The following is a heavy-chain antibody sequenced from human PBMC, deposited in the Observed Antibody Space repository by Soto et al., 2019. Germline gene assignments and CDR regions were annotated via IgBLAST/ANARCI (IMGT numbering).Heavy chain of an antibody. CDR1: GFTFSSYS. V-gene: IGHV3-48*02. D-gene: IGHD4-17*01. Sequence: LRLSCAASGFTFSSYSMNWVRQAPGKGLEWFSYISSSSSTIYYADSVKGRFTISRDNAKNSLYLQMNSLRDEDTAVYYCARDRDSYRDSVTSFHFWCQGTMVTL. CDR2: ISSSSSTI. CDR3: ARDRDSYRDSVTSFHF. J-gene: IGHJ3*01.